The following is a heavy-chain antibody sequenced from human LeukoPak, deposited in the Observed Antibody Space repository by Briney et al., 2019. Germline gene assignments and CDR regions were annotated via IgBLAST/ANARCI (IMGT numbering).Heavy chain of an antibody. CDR3: ARSIPAGNRR. Sequence: GGSPRLSCAASGVTFSDYYMSWIRQAPGKGLEWVSYISSSGSTIDYADSVKGRFTISRDNAKNSLYLQMNSPRAEDTAVYYCARSIPAGNRRWGQGTLVTVSS. CDR2: ISSSGSTI. CDR1: GVTFSDYY. V-gene: IGHV3-11*01. J-gene: IGHJ4*02. D-gene: IGHD2-2*01.